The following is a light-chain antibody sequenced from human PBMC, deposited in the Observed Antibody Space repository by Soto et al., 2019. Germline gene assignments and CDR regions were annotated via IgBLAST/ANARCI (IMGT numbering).Light chain of an antibody. CDR1: QSVSSSY. Sequence: EIVLTQSPDTLSLSPWERATLSCRASQSVSSSYLAWYQQKPGQAPRLLIYGASSRATGIPDRFTGSGSETSFTLTISRLEPEDFALYYCQHYQSGHPIAFGQGTRLEIK. V-gene: IGKV3-20*01. CDR2: GAS. J-gene: IGKJ5*01. CDR3: QHYQSGHPIA.